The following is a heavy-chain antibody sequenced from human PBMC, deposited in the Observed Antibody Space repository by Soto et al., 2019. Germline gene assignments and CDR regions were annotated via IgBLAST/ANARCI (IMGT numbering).Heavy chain of an antibody. CDR1: GFTFNRYG. CDR2: IWYDGSNK. V-gene: IGHV3-33*01. CDR3: ARGVDTSMFTVGY. J-gene: IGHJ4*02. Sequence: GGSLRLSCAASGFTFNRYGMHWVRQAPGKGLEWVAVIWYDGSNKYYADSVKGRFTIARDNSKNMMYLQMNSLRAEDTAVYYCARGVDTSMFTVGYWGQGTLVTVSS. D-gene: IGHD5-18*01.